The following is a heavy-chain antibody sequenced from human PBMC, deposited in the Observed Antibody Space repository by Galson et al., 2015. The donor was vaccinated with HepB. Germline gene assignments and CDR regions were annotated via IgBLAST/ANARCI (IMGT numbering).Heavy chain of an antibody. CDR1: GGTFSSYA. CDR2: IIPIFGTA. V-gene: IGHV1-69*13. J-gene: IGHJ4*02. D-gene: IGHD5-18*01. CDR3: ASEGYSYGVNYFDY. Sequence: SVKVSCKASGGTFSSYAISWVRQAPGQGLEWMGGIIPIFGTANYAQKFRGRVTITADESTSTAYMELSSLRSEDTAVYYCASEGYSYGVNYFDYWGQGTLVTVSS.